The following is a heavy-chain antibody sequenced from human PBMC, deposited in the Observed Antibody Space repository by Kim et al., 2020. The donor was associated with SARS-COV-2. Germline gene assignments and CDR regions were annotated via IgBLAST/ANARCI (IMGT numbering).Heavy chain of an antibody. CDR3: ARHYSNAFSRFVS. J-gene: IGHJ4*02. V-gene: IGHV4-39*01. Sequence: YYDPSLQSRVSISVDTSKNQFSLKLTSVTAADTAVYYCARHYSNAFSRFVSWGPGTPVTVSS. D-gene: IGHD6-13*01.